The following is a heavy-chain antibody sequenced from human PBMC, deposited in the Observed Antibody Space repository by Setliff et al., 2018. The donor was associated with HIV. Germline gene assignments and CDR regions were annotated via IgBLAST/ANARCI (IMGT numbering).Heavy chain of an antibody. Sequence: PSETLSLTCTVSGGSISSSTYYWGWIRQPPGKGLEWIGTIYYSGSTYYNPSLKSRLTISVDTSKNQFSLKLSSVTAADTAVYYCAGDYAGSGRPFDYWGQGTLVTVSS. CDR1: GGSISSSTYY. CDR3: AGDYAGSGRPFDY. V-gene: IGHV4-39*01. CDR2: IYYSGST. J-gene: IGHJ4*02. D-gene: IGHD4-17*01.